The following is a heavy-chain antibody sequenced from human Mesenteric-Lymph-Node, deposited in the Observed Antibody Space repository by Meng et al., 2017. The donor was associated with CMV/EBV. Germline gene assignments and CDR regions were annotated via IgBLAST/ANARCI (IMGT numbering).Heavy chain of an antibody. J-gene: IGHJ6*02. CDR2: IYSGGSRT. CDR1: GFTFSSYA. D-gene: IGHD2-2*02. V-gene: IGHV3-23*03. CDR3: ARKYCIITSCYRVGMDV. Sequence: GESLKISCAASGFTFSSYAMSWVRQAPGKGLEWVSVIYSGGSRTYYADSVKGRFTISRDNSKNTLYLQMNSLRAEDTAVYYCARKYCIITSCYRVGMDVWGQGTTVTVSS.